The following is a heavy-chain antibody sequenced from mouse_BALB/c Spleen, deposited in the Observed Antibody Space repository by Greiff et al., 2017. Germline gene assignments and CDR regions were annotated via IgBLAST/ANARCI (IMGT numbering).Heavy chain of an antibody. D-gene: IGHD1-1*01. J-gene: IGHJ3*01. V-gene: IGHV14-3*02. CDR1: GFNIKDTY. CDR3: ARPYGSSPWFAY. CDR2: IDPANGNT. Sequence: EVQLKESGAELVKPGASVKLSCTASGFNIKDTYMHWVKQRPEQGLEWIGRIDPANGNTKYDPKFQGKATITADTSSNTAYLQLSSLTSEDTAVYYCARPYGSSPWFAYWGQGTLVTVSA.